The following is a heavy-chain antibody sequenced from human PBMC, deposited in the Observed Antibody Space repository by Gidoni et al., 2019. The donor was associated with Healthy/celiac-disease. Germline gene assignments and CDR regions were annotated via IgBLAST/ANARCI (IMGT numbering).Heavy chain of an antibody. V-gene: IGHV1-69*01. CDR3: ARGEAAAGCDY. J-gene: IGHJ4*02. D-gene: IGHD6-13*01. CDR1: GGTFSSYA. CDR2: IIPIFGTS. Sequence: QVQPVQSGAEVKKPGSSVKVYCKASGGTFSSYAISWVRQAPGQGLEWMGGIIPIFGTSNYSQKFQCRVTITADESTSTAYIELSSLRSEDAAVYYCARGEAAAGCDYWGQGTLVTVSS.